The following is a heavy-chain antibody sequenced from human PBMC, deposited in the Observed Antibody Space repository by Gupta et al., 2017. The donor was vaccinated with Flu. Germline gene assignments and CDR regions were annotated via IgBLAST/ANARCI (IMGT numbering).Heavy chain of an antibody. CDR1: Y. J-gene: IGHJ6*04. CDR2: IYYSGST. V-gene: IGHV4-39*01. D-gene: IGHD4-17*01. Sequence: YWGWIRQPPGKGLGWIGSIYYSGSTYYNPSLKSRVTISVDTSKNQFSLKLSSVTAADTAVYYCARHPTADVWGRGTTVTVSS. CDR3: ARHPTADV.